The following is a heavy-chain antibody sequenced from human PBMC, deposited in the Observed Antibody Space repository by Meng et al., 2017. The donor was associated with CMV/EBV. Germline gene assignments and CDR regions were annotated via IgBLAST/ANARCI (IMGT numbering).Heavy chain of an antibody. Sequence: SLTCTVSGGSISSYYWSWIRQPPGKGLEWIGYIYYSGSTNYNPSLKSRVTISVDTSKNQFSLKLSSVTAADTAVYYCASYADYYDSSGYYYGVFDYWGQGTLVTVSS. V-gene: IGHV4-59*01. J-gene: IGHJ4*02. CDR1: GGSISSYY. CDR3: ASYADYYDSSGYYYGVFDY. CDR2: IYYSGST. D-gene: IGHD3-22*01.